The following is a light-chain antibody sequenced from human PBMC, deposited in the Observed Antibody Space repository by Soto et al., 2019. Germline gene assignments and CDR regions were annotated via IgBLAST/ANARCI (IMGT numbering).Light chain of an antibody. CDR1: QSVSSSY. Sequence: IEPNPSAGNQPFSPRYRATLSTTPSQSVSSSYLAWYQQTPGQAPRLLVYDTSYRATGVPDRFSGSGSGTDFTLTISRLEPEDSAVYYCQQYDSSPGTFGQGTKVDIK. V-gene: IGKV3-20*01. CDR3: QQYDSSPGT. CDR2: DTS. J-gene: IGKJ1*01.